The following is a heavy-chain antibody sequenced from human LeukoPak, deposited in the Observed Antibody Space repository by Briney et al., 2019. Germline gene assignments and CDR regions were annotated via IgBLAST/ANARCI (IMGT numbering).Heavy chain of an antibody. CDR1: GFTFSSYS. CDR2: ISSSSSTI. CDR3: ASQIVVVISDAFDI. D-gene: IGHD3-22*01. V-gene: IGHV3-48*01. J-gene: IGHJ3*02. Sequence: GGSLRLSCAASGFTFSSYSMNWVRQAPGKGLEWVSYISSSSSTIYYADSVKGRFTISRDNAKNSLYLQMNSLRAEDTAVYYCASQIVVVISDAFDIWGQGTMVTVSS.